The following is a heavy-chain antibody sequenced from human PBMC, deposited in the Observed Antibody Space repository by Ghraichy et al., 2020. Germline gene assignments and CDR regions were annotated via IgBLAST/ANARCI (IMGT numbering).Heavy chain of an antibody. Sequence: GGSLRLSCAASGFTFSSYSMNWVRQAPGKGLEWVSSISSSSTYIYYADSVKGRFTISRDNAKNSLYLQMNSLRAEDRAVYYCARDEYYYDSSGSLGLDPWGQGTLVTVSS. J-gene: IGHJ5*02. V-gene: IGHV3-21*01. CDR1: GFTFSSYS. CDR3: ARDEYYYDSSGSLGLDP. CDR2: ISSSSTYI. D-gene: IGHD3-22*01.